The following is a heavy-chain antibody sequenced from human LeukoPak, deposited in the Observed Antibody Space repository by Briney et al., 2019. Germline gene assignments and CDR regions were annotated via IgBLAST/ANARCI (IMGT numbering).Heavy chain of an antibody. D-gene: IGHD3-22*01. CDR1: GFTFSDYY. CDR2: LCDSGRTV. Sequence: GGSLRLSCAASGFTFSDYYMSWLRPAPGKGLHGMTYLCDSGRTVYYADSVKGRFTISRDNAKNSVYLQMNNLRAEDTAVYYCARDRLGDYDHSGYYDKWGQGTLVTVSS. V-gene: IGHV3-11*01. CDR3: ARDRLGDYDHSGYYDK. J-gene: IGHJ4*02.